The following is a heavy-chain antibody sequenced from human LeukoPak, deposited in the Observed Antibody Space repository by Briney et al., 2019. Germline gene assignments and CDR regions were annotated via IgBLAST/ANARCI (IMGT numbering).Heavy chain of an antibody. D-gene: IGHD3-22*01. CDR1: GGSVSSGSYY. CDR2: IYYSGST. J-gene: IGHJ4*02. Sequence: PSETLSLTCTVSGGSVSSGSYYWSWIRQPPGKGLEWIGYIYYSGSTYYNPSLKSRVTISVDTSKNQFSLKLSSVTATDTAVYYCARAYDSSGYYYPGYWGQGTLVTVSS. CDR3: ARAYDSSGYYYPGY. V-gene: IGHV4-30-4*01.